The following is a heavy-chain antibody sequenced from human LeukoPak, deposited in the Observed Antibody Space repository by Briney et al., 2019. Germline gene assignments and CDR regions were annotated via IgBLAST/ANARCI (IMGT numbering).Heavy chain of an antibody. Sequence: PSETLSLTCTVSGGSISSSSYYWGWIRQPPGKGLEWIGSIYYSGSTYYNPSLKSRVTMSMDTSKNQFSLKLTSVTAADTAVYYCARGVATKYWGQGTLVIVSS. D-gene: IGHD5-12*01. V-gene: IGHV4-39*07. CDR1: GGSISSSSYY. J-gene: IGHJ4*02. CDR2: IYYSGST. CDR3: ARGVATKY.